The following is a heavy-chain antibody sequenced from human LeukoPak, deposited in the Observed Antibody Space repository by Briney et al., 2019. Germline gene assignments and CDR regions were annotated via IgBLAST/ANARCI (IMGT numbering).Heavy chain of an antibody. J-gene: IGHJ4*02. CDR2: INPSGGST. CDR1: GYTFTSYC. CDR3: AKDLSHSSGYNCYFFDY. Sequence: ASVKVSCTASGYTFTSYCIHWVRQAPGQGLERMAIINPSGGSTTYAQNVQGRVTMTWDTSTTTVYMELRSLRSEDTAVYYCAKDLSHSSGYNCYFFDYWGQGTLVTVSS. D-gene: IGHD3-22*01. V-gene: IGHV1-46*01.